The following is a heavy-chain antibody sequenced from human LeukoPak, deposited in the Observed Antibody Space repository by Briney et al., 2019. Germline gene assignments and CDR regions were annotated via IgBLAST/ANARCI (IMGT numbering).Heavy chain of an antibody. Sequence: SETLSLTCTVSGGSISSYYWSWIRQPPGKGLEWIGYIYYSGSTNYNPSLKSRVTISVDTSKNQFSLKLSSVTAADTAVYYCARSSDCSGGSCYSVFDYWGQGTLVTVSS. CDR2: IYYSGST. V-gene: IGHV4-59*12. D-gene: IGHD2-15*01. CDR3: ARSSDCSGGSCYSVFDY. J-gene: IGHJ4*02. CDR1: GGSISSYY.